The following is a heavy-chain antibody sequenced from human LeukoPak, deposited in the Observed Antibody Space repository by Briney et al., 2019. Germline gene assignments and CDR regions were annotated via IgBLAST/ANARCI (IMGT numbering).Heavy chain of an antibody. V-gene: IGHV1-69*05. CDR3: ARGHFTIPGATMEEGRFDY. Sequence: SVKVSCKASGGTFSSYAISWVRQAPGQGLEWMGRIIPIFGTANYAQKFQGRVTITTAESTSTAYMELSSLRSEDAAVYYCARGHFTIPGATMEEGRFDYWGQGTLVTVSS. CDR2: IIPIFGTA. CDR1: GGTFSSYA. D-gene: IGHD1-26*01. J-gene: IGHJ4*02.